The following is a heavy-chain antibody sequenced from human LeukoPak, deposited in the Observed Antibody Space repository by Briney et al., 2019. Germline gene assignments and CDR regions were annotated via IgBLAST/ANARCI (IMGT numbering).Heavy chain of an antibody. V-gene: IGHV4-61*02. Sequence: SETLSLTCTVSGGSMNSGSYYWSWIRQPAGKGLEWIGRIYTSGSTNYNPSLQSRATISADTSKNQFSLKLNSVTAADTAVYYCARGTMIRVDPWGQGTLVTVSS. D-gene: IGHD3-10*01. CDR1: GGSMNSGSYY. J-gene: IGHJ5*02. CDR3: ARGTMIRVDP. CDR2: IYTSGST.